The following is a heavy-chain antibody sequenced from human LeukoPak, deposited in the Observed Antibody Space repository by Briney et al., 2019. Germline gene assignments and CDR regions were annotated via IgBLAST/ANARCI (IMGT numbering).Heavy chain of an antibody. CDR2: IYPGDSDT. V-gene: IGHV5-51*01. Sequence: GESLKISCKGSGYSFTSYWIGWVRQMPGKGLEWMGIIYPGDSDTRYSPSFQGQVTISADKSISTAYLQWSSLKASDTATYYCASSGVAYCGGDCYTNDAFDIWGQGTMVTVSS. D-gene: IGHD2-21*02. CDR3: ASSGVAYCGGDCYTNDAFDI. J-gene: IGHJ3*02. CDR1: GYSFTSYW.